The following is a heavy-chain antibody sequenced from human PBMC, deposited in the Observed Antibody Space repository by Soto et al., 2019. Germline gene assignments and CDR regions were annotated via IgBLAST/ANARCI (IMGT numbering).Heavy chain of an antibody. V-gene: IGHV3-23*01. D-gene: IGHD3-22*01. CDR3: ATRNYYDSSGYYDGYYFDF. CDR1: GITFRNYA. CDR2: VSGSGDST. J-gene: IGHJ4*02. Sequence: EVQLLESGGGFVQPGGSLRLSCAASGITFRNYAMSWVRQAPGKGLEWVSVVSGSGDSTYYAEAVKGRFTISRDNSKNTLHLQMHSLGDEGTAVYSGATRNYYDSSGYYDGYYFDFWGQGTLVTVSS.